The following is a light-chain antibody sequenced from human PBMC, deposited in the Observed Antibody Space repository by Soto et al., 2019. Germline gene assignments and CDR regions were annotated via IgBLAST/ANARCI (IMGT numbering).Light chain of an antibody. Sequence: DIQMTQSPSFLSASVGDRVTISCRASQAINTYLNWYQQKPGKAPKLLIYGTSDLQNGVPSRFIGGGSRTDYTLTISSLQPEDFATYYCQPSYSTLLITFGQGTRLEV. V-gene: IGKV1-39*01. CDR3: QPSYSTLLIT. CDR2: GTS. J-gene: IGKJ5*01. CDR1: QAINTY.